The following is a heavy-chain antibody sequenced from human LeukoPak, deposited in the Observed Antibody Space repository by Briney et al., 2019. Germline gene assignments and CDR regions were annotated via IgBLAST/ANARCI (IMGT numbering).Heavy chain of an antibody. Sequence: GASVKVSCKASGGSLKNFAISWVRQAPGQGPEWMGGFNHIYGTTNYAQKFQGRVTMTRDTSTSTVYMELSSLRSEDTAVYYCARTRGHCSSTSCYRSSYMDVWGKGTTVTVSS. CDR1: GGSLKNFA. J-gene: IGHJ6*03. D-gene: IGHD2-2*01. CDR2: FNHIYGTT. V-gene: IGHV1-69*05. CDR3: ARTRGHCSSTSCYRSSYMDV.